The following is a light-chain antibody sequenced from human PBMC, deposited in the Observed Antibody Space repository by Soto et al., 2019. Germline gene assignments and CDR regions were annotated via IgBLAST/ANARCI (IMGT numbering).Light chain of an antibody. CDR1: QSISSY. CDR2: AAS. V-gene: IGKV1-39*01. CDR3: PHSYSTRFN. J-gene: IGKJ4*01. Sequence: DIQMTQSPSSLSASVGDRVTITCRARQSISSYLNWYQQKPGKAPKLLIYAASSLQSGLPSRFSPSGSGTHFPLTIRSLQPEDFAPYYSPHSYSTRFNFGGGTK.